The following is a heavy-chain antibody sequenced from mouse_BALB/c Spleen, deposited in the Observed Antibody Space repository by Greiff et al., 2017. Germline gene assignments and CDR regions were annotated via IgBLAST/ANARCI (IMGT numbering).Heavy chain of an antibody. D-gene: IGHD1-1*01. J-gene: IGHJ2*01. CDR2: IYPGDGDT. CDR3: ARDYYGGFDY. V-gene: IGHV1-80*01. CDR1: GYAFSSYW. Sequence: QVQLQQSGAELVRPGSSVKISCKASGYAFSSYWMNWVKQRPGQGLEWIGQIYPGDGDTNYNGKFKGKATLTADKSSSTAYMQLSSLTSEDSAVYFCARDYYGGFDYWGQGTTLTVSS.